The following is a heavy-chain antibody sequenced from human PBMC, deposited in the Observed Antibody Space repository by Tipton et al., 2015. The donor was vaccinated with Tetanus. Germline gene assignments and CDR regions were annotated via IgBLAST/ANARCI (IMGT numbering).Heavy chain of an antibody. CDR3: ARAPRYCGGDCYHFDY. CDR1: GFAVAVNY. Sequence: GSLRLSCAASGFAVAVNYMTWVRQAPGKGLEWVSVLYSGGGPNYADSVKGRFTISRDNSKNTLYLQMNSLRVEDTAICYCARAPRYCGGDCYHFDYWGQGTLVTVSS. J-gene: IGHJ4*02. CDR2: LYSGGGP. D-gene: IGHD2-21*02. V-gene: IGHV3-53*01.